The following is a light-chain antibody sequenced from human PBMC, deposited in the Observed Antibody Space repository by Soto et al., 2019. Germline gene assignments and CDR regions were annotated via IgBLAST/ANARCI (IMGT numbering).Light chain of an antibody. CDR3: SSYTGANNVI. V-gene: IGLV2-8*01. CDR2: AVS. CDR1: SSDVGGYNF. J-gene: IGLJ2*01. Sequence: SVLTQPPSASGSPGQSVTISCTGTSSDVGGYNFVSWFQQHPGEAPKLLIFAVSQRPSGVPDRFSGSKSGNTASLTVSGLQAEDEADYYCSSYTGANNVIFGGGTKVTVL.